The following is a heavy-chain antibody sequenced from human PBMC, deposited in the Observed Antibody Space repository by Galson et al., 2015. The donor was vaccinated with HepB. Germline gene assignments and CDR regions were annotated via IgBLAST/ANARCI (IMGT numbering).Heavy chain of an antibody. CDR2: FNPSGGGS. CDR3: ARHGSVDGGKYYDFWGAYRH. Sequence: SVKVSCKASGYTFTNYYIHWVRQAPGQGLEWMGIFNPSGGGSSHTQKFRGRVTLTGDTSTSTVYMELSSLRSEDTAVYYCARHGSVDGGKYYDFWGAYRHWGQGTLVTVSS. V-gene: IGHV1-46*03. CDR1: GYTFTNYY. J-gene: IGHJ4*02. D-gene: IGHD3-3*01.